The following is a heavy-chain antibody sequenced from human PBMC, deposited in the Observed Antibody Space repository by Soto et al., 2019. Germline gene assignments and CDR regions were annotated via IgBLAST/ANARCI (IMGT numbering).Heavy chain of an antibody. V-gene: IGHV4-61*01. CDR3: AREIIVGDTRFDP. CDR2: IYHVGTN. D-gene: IGHD1-26*01. CDR1: GDSINSGRYY. J-gene: IGHJ5*02. Sequence: PSETLSLTCTVSGDSINSGRYYWTWIRQRPGKELEWLGYIYHVGTNKYNPSLNSRATISLDTSKSQFSLRLTSVTAAATAVYFCAREIIVGDTRFDPWGQGTLVTVSS.